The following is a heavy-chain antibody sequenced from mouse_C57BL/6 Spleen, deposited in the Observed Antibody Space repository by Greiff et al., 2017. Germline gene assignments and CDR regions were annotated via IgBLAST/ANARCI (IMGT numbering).Heavy chain of an antibody. D-gene: IGHD4-1*01. CDR2: INYDGSST. Sequence: EVQVVESEGGLVQPGSSMKLSCTASGFTFSDYYMAWVRQVPEKGLEWVANINYDGSSTYYLDSLKSRFIISRDNAKNILYLQMSSLKSEDTATYYCARVYNWDYFDYWGQGTTLTVSS. CDR3: ARVYNWDYFDY. V-gene: IGHV5-16*01. CDR1: GFTFSDYY. J-gene: IGHJ2*01.